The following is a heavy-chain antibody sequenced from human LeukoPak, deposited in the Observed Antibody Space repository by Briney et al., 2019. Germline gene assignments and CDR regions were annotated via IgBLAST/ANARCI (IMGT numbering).Heavy chain of an antibody. D-gene: IGHD3-9*01. V-gene: IGHV4-39*01. CDR1: GGSISSSSYY. J-gene: IGHJ4*02. Sequence: PSETLSLTCTVSGGSISSSSYYWGWIRQPPGKGLEWIGCIYYSGSTYYNPSLKSRVTISVDTSKNQFSLKLSSVTAADTAVYYCARGRDDILTGYYEGGYYFDYWGQGTLVTVSS. CDR2: IYYSGST. CDR3: ARGRDDILTGYYEGGYYFDY.